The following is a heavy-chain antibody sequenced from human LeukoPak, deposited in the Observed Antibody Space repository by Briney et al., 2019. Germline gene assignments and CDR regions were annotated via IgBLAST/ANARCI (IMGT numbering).Heavy chain of an antibody. CDR3: ARILRSPLLRDAFDI. D-gene: IGHD1-26*01. Sequence: PGGSLRLSCAASGFTFSDYYMSWIRQAPGKGLEWVSYISSSGSTIYYADSVKGRFTISRDNAKNSLYLQMNSLRAEDTAVYYCARILRSPLLRDAFDIWGQGTLVPVSS. CDR1: GFTFSDYY. V-gene: IGHV3-11*04. J-gene: IGHJ3*02. CDR2: ISSSGSTI.